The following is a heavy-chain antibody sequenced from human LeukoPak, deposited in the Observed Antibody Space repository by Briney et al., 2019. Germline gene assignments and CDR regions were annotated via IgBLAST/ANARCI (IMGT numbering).Heavy chain of an antibody. V-gene: IGHV2-5*02. Sequence: ESGPTLVNPTQTLTLTCTFSGFALSTRGGGVGWIRQPPGKALEWLSLIYRDDDKRYSPSLKSRLTIPKDTSKNQVVLIMTNMDPVDTATYYCAHRRGDSGLGGFDYWGQGTLVTVSS. CDR1: GFALSTRGGG. D-gene: IGHD4-17*01. J-gene: IGHJ4*02. CDR3: AHRRGDSGLGGFDY. CDR2: IYRDDDK.